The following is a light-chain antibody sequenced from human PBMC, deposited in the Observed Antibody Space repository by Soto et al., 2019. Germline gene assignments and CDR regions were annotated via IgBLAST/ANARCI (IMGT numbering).Light chain of an antibody. V-gene: IGKV1-5*01. CDR3: QQYNHYWT. CDR1: QSISSW. CDR2: DAS. Sequence: DIQMTQSPSTLSASVGDRVTITCRASQSISSWLAWYQQKPGKAPKVVIYDASSFESGVPSRFSGSGSGTEFSLTISSLQPDDFATYYCQQYNHYWTFGQGTRVEIK. J-gene: IGKJ1*01.